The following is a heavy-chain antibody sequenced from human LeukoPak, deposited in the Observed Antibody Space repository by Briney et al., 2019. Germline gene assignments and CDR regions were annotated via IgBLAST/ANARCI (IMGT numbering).Heavy chain of an antibody. CDR2: ISAYNGNK. CDR3: ARDTKLENKLRYFAPRGYYYGMDV. D-gene: IGHD3-9*01. CDR1: GYTFTSYG. V-gene: IGHV1-18*04. J-gene: IGHJ6*04. Sequence: ASVKVSCKASGYTFTSYGISWVRQAPGQGLEWMGWISAYNGNKNYAQKLQGRVNMTTDTSTSTAYMELRSLRSDDTAMYYCARDTKLENKLRYFAPRGYYYGMDVWGKGTTVTVSS.